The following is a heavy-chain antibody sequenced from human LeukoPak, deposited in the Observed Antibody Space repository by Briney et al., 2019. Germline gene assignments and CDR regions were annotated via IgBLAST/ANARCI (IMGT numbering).Heavy chain of an antibody. D-gene: IGHD2-15*01. J-gene: IGHJ4*02. Sequence: PSETLSLTCAVYGGSFSGYYWSWIRQPPGKGLEWIGEINHSGSTNYNPSLKSRVTISVDTSKNQFSLKLSSVTAVDTAVYYCARIGYCSGGSCSHWGQGTLVTVSS. CDR1: GGSFSGYY. CDR3: ARIGYCSGGSCSH. CDR2: INHSGST. V-gene: IGHV4-34*01.